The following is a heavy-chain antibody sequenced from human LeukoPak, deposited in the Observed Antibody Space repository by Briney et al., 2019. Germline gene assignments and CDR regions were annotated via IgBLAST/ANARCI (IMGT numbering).Heavy chain of an antibody. CDR1: GDSISRYY. CDR3: ARDSGTTGEVKFDP. V-gene: IGHV4-4*07. CDR2: IYNGGII. J-gene: IGHJ5*02. Sequence: SETLSLTCTVSGDSISRYYWSWIRQPAGKGLEWIGRIYNGGIITYNPSLKSRVTMSIDTSNNQFSLRLRFVTAADTAVYYCARDSGTTGEVKFDPWGQGTLVTISS. D-gene: IGHD3-10*01.